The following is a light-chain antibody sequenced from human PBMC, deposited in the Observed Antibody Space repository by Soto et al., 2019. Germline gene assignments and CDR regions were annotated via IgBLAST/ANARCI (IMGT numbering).Light chain of an antibody. J-gene: IGLJ2*01. CDR2: DNN. CDR3: ETWVDSLPGGV. Sequence: QSVLTQPPSVSAAPGQKVTISCSGSSSNIGTNYVSWYQQLPGTVPTLLIYDNNKRPSGIPDRFAASESGTSATLDITGLQIGDEPDYYCETWVDSLPGGVFVGGTKLPAL. CDR1: SSNIGTNY. V-gene: IGLV1-51*01.